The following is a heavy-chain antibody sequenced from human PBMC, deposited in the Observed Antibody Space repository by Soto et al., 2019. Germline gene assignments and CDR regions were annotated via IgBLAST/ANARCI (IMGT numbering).Heavy chain of an antibody. D-gene: IGHD3-10*01. CDR1: GFTFSSYA. CDR3: ARSPMFRGVIPSCFET. V-gene: IGHV3-23*01. CDR2: FSGGGST. Sequence: PGGSLRLSCAASGFTFSSYAMSWVRQAPGKGLEWVASFSGGGSTFYADSVKGRFTISRDSFKTTLYLQMNSLRPEDTALYFCARSPMFRGVIPSCFETWGQGTLVTVSS. J-gene: IGHJ4*02.